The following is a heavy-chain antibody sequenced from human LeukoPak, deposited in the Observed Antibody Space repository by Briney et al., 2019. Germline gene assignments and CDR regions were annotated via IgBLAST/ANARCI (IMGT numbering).Heavy chain of an antibody. CDR3: ARLESGAFHI. Sequence: PSETLSLTCTVSGGSIRSYYWSWIRQPPGKGLEWIGYIYSSGNTNYNPSLKSRVTMSVDSSKNQFSLKLSSVTAADTAMYYCARLESGAFHIWGQGTMVTVSS. J-gene: IGHJ3*02. CDR1: GGSIRSYY. V-gene: IGHV4-59*08. CDR2: IYSSGNT. D-gene: IGHD5-24*01.